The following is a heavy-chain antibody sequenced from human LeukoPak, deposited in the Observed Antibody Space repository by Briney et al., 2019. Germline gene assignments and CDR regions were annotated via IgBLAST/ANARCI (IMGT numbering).Heavy chain of an antibody. CDR2: ISSSSSYI. J-gene: IGHJ5*02. D-gene: IGHD6-13*01. Sequence: GGSLRLSCAASGFTFSSYSMNWVRQAPGKGLEWVSSISSSSSYIYYADSVKGRFTTSRDNARKSMFLQMSSLRAEDTALYYCARGAQNVAAADNWFDPWGQGTLVTVSS. V-gene: IGHV3-21*01. CDR3: ARGAQNVAAADNWFDP. CDR1: GFTFSSYS.